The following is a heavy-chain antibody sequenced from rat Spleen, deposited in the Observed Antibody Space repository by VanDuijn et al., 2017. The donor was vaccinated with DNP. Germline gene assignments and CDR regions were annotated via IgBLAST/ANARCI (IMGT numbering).Heavy chain of an antibody. D-gene: IGHD5-1*01. CDR1: GFTFSNYG. CDR3: ARGSGSYYWYFDF. CDR2: ITGSGGNT. Sequence: EVQLVESGGGLVQPGRSLKLSCAASGFTFSNYGMHWIRQAPTKGLEWVASITGSGGNTYHPDSVKGRFTISRDNAKNTLYLQMNSLRSEDTATYYCARGSGSYYWYFDFWGPGTMVTVSS. J-gene: IGHJ1*01. V-gene: IGHV5-19*01.